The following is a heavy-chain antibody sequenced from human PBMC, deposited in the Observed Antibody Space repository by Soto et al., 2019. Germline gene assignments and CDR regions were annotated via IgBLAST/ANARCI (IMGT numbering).Heavy chain of an antibody. CDR1: GFTFGGSY. V-gene: IGHV3-11*06. J-gene: IGHJ5*02. CDR2: ISPGSRYP. Sequence: GGSLRLSCAGSGFTFGGSYMSWIRQAPGRGLEWLSYISPGSRYPAYADSVKGRFTISRDNAKRSLYLQMMSLTAEDTAIYYCVRGGGGGLFDPWGQGTMVTVSS. CDR3: VRGGGGGLFDP. D-gene: IGHD2-15*01.